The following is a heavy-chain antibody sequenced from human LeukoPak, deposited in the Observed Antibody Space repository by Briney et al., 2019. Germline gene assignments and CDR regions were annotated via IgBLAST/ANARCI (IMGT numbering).Heavy chain of an antibody. CDR3: VRAMGTEKYYYYYGMDV. V-gene: IGHV3-66*01. J-gene: IGHJ6*02. CDR1: GFTVSSSY. D-gene: IGHD5-24*01. Sequence: GGSLRLSCAASGFTVSSSYMSWVRQAPGKGLEWVSVIYSGSSTYYADSVKGRFTISRDNSKNTLYLQMNSLRAEDTAVYYCVRAMGTEKYYYYYGMDVWGQGTTVTVSS. CDR2: IYSGSST.